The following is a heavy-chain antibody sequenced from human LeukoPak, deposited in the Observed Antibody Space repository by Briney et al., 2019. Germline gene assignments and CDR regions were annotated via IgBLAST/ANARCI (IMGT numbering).Heavy chain of an antibody. J-gene: IGHJ4*02. Sequence: PSETLSLTCAVYGGSFSGYYWSWIRQPPGKGLEWIGEINHSGSTNYNPSLKSRVTISVDTSKNQFSLKLSSVTAADTAVYYCARVRVIARLGFDYWGQGTLVTVSS. CDR2: INHSGST. D-gene: IGHD3-16*02. V-gene: IGHV4-34*01. CDR1: GGSFSGYY. CDR3: ARVRVIARLGFDY.